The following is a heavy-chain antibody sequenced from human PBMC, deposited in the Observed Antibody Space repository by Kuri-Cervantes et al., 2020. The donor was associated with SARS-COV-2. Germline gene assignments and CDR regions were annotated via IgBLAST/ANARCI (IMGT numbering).Heavy chain of an antibody. CDR3: ASRYDSSSSSNPDY. CDR1: GGSISSYY. CDR2: IYYSGST. Sequence: ESLKISCTVSGGSISSYYWSWIRQPPGKGLEWIGYIYYSGSTHYTSSLKSRLTISLDASRDQFSLKLTSVTAADTAVYYCASRYDSSSSSNPDYWGQGTLVTVSS. J-gene: IGHJ4*02. D-gene: IGHD6-6*01. V-gene: IGHV4-59*01.